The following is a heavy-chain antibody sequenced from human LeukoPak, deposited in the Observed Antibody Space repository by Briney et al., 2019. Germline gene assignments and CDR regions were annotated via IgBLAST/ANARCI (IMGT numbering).Heavy chain of an antibody. J-gene: IGHJ6*02. CDR2: ISGSGGST. Sequence: GGSLRLSCAASGFTFSSYAMSWVRQAPGKGLEWVSAISGSGGSTYYADSVKGRFTISRDNSKNTLYLQMNSLRAEDTAVYYCAKVAKPTNYYYYGMDVWGQGTTVTVSS. CDR3: AKVAKPTNYYYYGMDV. V-gene: IGHV3-23*01. CDR1: GFTFSSYA. D-gene: IGHD1-14*01.